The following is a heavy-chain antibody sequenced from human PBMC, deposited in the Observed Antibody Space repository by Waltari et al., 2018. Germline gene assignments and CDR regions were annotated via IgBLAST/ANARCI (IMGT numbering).Heavy chain of an antibody. D-gene: IGHD6-6*01. J-gene: IGHJ4*02. CDR1: GGSISSSSYY. CDR3: ARQGGAARASKGFGY. CDR2: IYYSGST. V-gene: IGHV4-39*01. Sequence: QLQLQESGPGLVKPSETLSLTCTVSGGSISSSSYYWGWIRQPPGKGLEWIGSIYYSGSTYYNPSLKSRVTISVDTSKNQFSLKLSSVTAADTAVYYCARQGGAARASKGFGYWGQGTLVTVSS.